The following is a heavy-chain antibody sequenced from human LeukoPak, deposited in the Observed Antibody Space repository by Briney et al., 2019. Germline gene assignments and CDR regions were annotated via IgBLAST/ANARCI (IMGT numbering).Heavy chain of an antibody. D-gene: IGHD6-13*01. V-gene: IGHV3-30*04. CDR3: ARAGYSSSWYFY. Sequence: PGGSLRLSCAAPGFTFSGYAMHWVRQAPGKGLEWVAVISYDGSNKYYTDSVKGRFTISRDNSKNTLYLQMNSLRAEDTAVYYCARAGYSSSWYFYWGQGTLVTVSS. J-gene: IGHJ4*02. CDR1: GFTFSGYA. CDR2: ISYDGSNK.